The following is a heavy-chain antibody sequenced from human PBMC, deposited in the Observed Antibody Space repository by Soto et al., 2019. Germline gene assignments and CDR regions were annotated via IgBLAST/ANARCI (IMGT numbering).Heavy chain of an antibody. Sequence: SETLSLTCTVSGGSISSGGYYWSWIRQHPGKGLEWIGYIYYSGSTYYNPSLKSRVTISVDTSKNQFSLKLSSVTAADTAVYYCARDGAAGGIGAIEGNKRYYYYGMDVWGQGTTVTVSS. CDR2: IYYSGST. D-gene: IGHD3-3*01. V-gene: IGHV4-31*03. J-gene: IGHJ6*02. CDR3: ARDGAAGGIGAIEGNKRYYYYGMDV. CDR1: GGSISSGGYY.